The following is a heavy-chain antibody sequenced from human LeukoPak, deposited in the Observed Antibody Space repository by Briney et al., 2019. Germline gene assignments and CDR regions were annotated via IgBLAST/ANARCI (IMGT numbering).Heavy chain of an antibody. V-gene: IGHV3-30*03. Sequence: PGGSLRLSCAASGFTFSSYGMHWVRQAPGKGLEWVAVISYDGSNKYYADSVKGRFTISRDNAKNTLYLQMNSLRAEDTAVYYCAREGSGWEAINDGFDMWGQGTKVTVSS. D-gene: IGHD1-26*01. CDR3: AREGSGWEAINDGFDM. J-gene: IGHJ3*02. CDR1: GFTFSSYG. CDR2: ISYDGSNK.